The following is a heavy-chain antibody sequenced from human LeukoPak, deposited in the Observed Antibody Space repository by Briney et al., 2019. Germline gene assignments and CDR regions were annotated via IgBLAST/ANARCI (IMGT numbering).Heavy chain of an antibody. V-gene: IGHV3-23*01. D-gene: IGHD3-10*01. J-gene: IGHJ4*02. CDR2: ISGSGGST. Sequence: PGGFLRLSCAASGFTFSSYAMSWVRQAPGKGLEWVSAISGSGGSTYYADSVKGRFTISRDNSKNTLYLQMNSLRAEDTAVYYCAKLESPPLITMVRGVIFDYWGQGTLVTVSS. CDR1: GFTFSSYA. CDR3: AKLESPPLITMVRGVIFDY.